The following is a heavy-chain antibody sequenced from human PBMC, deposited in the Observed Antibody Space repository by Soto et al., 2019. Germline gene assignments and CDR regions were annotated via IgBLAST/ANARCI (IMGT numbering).Heavy chain of an antibody. CDR3: ARESRIVALPGELEDVKYDS. J-gene: IGHJ4*02. CDR2: INESGST. Sequence: QVQLQQWGAGLVKPSETLSLSCAVYGQSLSGHSWAWIRQPPGKGLEWMGEINESGSTYYNPSLKSPVTISTDTSKNQFSLKLSSVSAADTAAYFCARESRIVALPGELEDVKYDSWGQGTLVNVSS. CDR1: GQSLSGHS. D-gene: IGHD1-1*01. V-gene: IGHV4-34*01.